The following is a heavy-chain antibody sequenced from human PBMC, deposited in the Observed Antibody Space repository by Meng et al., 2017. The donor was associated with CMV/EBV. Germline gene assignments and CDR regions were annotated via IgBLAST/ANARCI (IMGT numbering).Heavy chain of an antibody. D-gene: IGHD7-27*01. CDR2: IYYSGST. CDR3: ARQLGQKTYYFDY. V-gene: IGHV4-39*01. Sequence: GSLRLSCTVSGGSISSSSYYWGWIRQPPGKGLGWIGSIYYSGSTYYNPSLKSRVTISVDTSKNQFSLKLSSVTAADTAVYYCARQLGQKTYYFDYWGQGTLVTVSS. CDR1: GGSISSSSYY. J-gene: IGHJ4*02.